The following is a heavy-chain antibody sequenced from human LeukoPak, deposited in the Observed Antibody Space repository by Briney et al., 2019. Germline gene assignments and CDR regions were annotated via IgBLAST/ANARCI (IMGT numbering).Heavy chain of an antibody. J-gene: IGHJ5*02. CDR2: IYSDGKT. CDR1: GFTVSNNY. D-gene: IGHD1-26*01. Sequence: WGSLRLSCAASGFTVSNNYMNWVRQAPGKGLEWVSVIYSDGKTFYSDSVKGRFTISRDNSKNTLYLQMNSLRAEDTAVYYCAKDPDSGSYYLRWFDPWGQGTPVTVSS. V-gene: IGHV3-53*01. CDR3: AKDPDSGSYYLRWFDP.